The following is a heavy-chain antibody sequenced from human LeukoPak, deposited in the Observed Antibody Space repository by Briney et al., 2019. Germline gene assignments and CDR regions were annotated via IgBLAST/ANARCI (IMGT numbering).Heavy chain of an antibody. D-gene: IGHD6-19*01. Sequence: SETLSLTCTVSGGSVSSGSYYWSWIRQPPGKGLEGFGYIYYSGSTNYNPSLKSRVTISVDTSKNQFSLKLSSVTAADTAVYYCARDTDGSGWSDAFDIWGQGTMVTVSS. J-gene: IGHJ3*02. V-gene: IGHV4-61*01. CDR3: ARDTDGSGWSDAFDI. CDR1: GGSVSSGSYY. CDR2: IYYSGST.